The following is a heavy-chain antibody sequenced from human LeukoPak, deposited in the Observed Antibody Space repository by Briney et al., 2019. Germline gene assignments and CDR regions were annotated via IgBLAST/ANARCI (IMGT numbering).Heavy chain of an antibody. J-gene: IGHJ5*02. V-gene: IGHV4-61*05. D-gene: IGHD2-15*01. CDR2: IYYSGST. CDR3: ARLSLGYCSGGSCYSGLDP. CDR1: GGSISSSSYY. Sequence: PSETLSLTCTVSGGSISSSSYYWGWIRQPPGKGLEWIGYIYYSGSTNYNPSLKSRVTISVDTSKNQFSLKLSSVTAADTAVYYCARLSLGYCSGGSCYSGLDPWGQGTLVTVSS.